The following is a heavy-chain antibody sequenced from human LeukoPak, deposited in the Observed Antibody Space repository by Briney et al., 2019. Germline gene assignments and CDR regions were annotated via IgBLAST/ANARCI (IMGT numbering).Heavy chain of an antibody. D-gene: IGHD4-23*01. Sequence: GSLRLSCAASGFTFSSYAMSWVRQPPGRGLEWIGEINHSGNTNYNPSLKSRVTISIDTSKNQFSLKLRSLTAADTAVYYCARDPTTVVTTPYYFDDWGQGTLVTVSS. CDR2: INHSGNT. J-gene: IGHJ4*02. CDR1: GFTFSSYA. CDR3: ARDPTTVVTTPYYFDD. V-gene: IGHV4-34*01.